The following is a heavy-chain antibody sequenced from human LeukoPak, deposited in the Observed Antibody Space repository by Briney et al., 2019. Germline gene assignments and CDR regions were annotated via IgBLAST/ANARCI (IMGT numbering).Heavy chain of an antibody. J-gene: IGHJ4*02. CDR3: ASTNYYDSSGYGY. V-gene: IGHV3-33*01. Sequence: GGSLRLSCAASGFTFSSYGMHWVRQAPGKGLEWVAVIWYDGSNKYYADSVKGRFTISRDNSKNTLYLQMNSLRAEDTAVYYCASTNYYDSSGYGYWGQGTLVTVSS. D-gene: IGHD3-22*01. CDR1: GFTFSSYG. CDR2: IWYDGSNK.